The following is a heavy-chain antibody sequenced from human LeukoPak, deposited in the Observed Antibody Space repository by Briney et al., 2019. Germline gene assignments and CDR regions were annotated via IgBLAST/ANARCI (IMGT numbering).Heavy chain of an antibody. CDR1: GFTFSSYG. J-gene: IGHJ4*02. CDR2: IRYDGSNK. CDR3: AKSKIEYQLLPDY. V-gene: IGHV3-30*02. D-gene: IGHD2-2*01. Sequence: GGSLRLSCAASGFTFSSYGMHWVRQAPGKVLEWVAFIRYDGSNKYYADSVKGRFTISRDNSKNTLYLQMNSLRAEDTAVYYCAKSKIEYQLLPDYWGQGTLVTVSS.